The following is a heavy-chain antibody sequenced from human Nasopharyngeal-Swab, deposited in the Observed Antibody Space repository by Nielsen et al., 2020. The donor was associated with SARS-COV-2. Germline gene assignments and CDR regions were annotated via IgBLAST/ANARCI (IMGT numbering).Heavy chain of an antibody. J-gene: IGHJ3*02. D-gene: IGHD2-15*01. CDR2: INPSGGST. CDR3: ARDSNVVVVAATAFDI. V-gene: IGHV1-46*01. Sequence: ASVKVSCKATGYTFTSYFMHWVRQAPAQGLEWMGIINPSGGSTSYAQQFQGRVTMTRDTSTTTVYMELSRLRSEDTAVYYCARDSNVVVVAATAFDIWGQGTMVTVSS. CDR1: GYTFTSYF.